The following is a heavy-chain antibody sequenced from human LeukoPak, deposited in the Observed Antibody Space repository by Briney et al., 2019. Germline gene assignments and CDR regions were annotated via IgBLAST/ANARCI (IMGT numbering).Heavy chain of an antibody. V-gene: IGHV3-43*02. J-gene: IGHJ3*02. Sequence: SGGSLRLSCAASGFTFDDYAMHWVRQAPGKGLEWVSLISGDGGSTYYADSVKGRFTISRDNSKNSLYLQMNSLRTEDTALYYCASTLHEWLLSPSDAFDIWGQGTMVTVSS. CDR1: GFTFDDYA. CDR2: ISGDGGST. D-gene: IGHD3-3*01. CDR3: ASTLHEWLLSPSDAFDI.